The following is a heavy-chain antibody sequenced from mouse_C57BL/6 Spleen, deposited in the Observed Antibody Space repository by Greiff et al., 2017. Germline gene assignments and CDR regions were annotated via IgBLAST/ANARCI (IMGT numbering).Heavy chain of an antibody. CDR1: GYTFTDYY. CDR3: AAPLYYGNYGFAY. Sequence: EVQLQQSGPELVKPGASVKISCKASGYTFTDYYMNWVKQSHGKSLEWIGDINPNNGGTSYNQKFKGKATLTVDKSSSTAYMELRSLTSEDSAVYYCAAPLYYGNYGFAYWGQGTLVTVSA. V-gene: IGHV1-26*01. J-gene: IGHJ3*01. CDR2: INPNNGGT. D-gene: IGHD2-1*01.